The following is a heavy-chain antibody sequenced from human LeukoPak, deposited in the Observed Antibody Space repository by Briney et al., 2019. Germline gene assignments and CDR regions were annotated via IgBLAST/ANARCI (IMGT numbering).Heavy chain of an antibody. CDR3: ARDHPMTPVTIAGPIDY. Sequence: GGSLRLSCAASGFTFSSYGMHWVRQAPGKGLEWVAVIWYDGSNKYYADSVKGRFTISRDNSKNTLYLQMNSLRAEDTAVYYCARDHPMTPVTIAGPIDYWGQGTLVTVSS. J-gene: IGHJ4*02. D-gene: IGHD4-17*01. V-gene: IGHV3-33*01. CDR1: GFTFSSYG. CDR2: IWYDGSNK.